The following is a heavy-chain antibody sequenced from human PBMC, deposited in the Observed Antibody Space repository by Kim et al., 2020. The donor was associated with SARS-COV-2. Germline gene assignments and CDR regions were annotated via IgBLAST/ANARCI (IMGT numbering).Heavy chain of an antibody. Sequence: ADSVKGRFTISRDNSKNTLYLQMNSLRAEDTAVYYCAKGAVATVEGAFDIWGQGTMVTVSS. V-gene: IGHV3-23*01. CDR3: AKGAVATVEGAFDI. J-gene: IGHJ3*02. D-gene: IGHD5-12*01.